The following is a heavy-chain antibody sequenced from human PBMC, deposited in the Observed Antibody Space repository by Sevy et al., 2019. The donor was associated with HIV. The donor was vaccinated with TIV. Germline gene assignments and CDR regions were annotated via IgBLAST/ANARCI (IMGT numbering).Heavy chain of an antibody. Sequence: GGSLRLSCAASGFTFSSYSMNWVRQAPGKGLEWVSYISSSSSTIYYADSVKGRFTISRDNAKNSLYLQMNSLRDEDTAVYYCARGGRGWLQSTEPDIWGQGTMVTVSS. J-gene: IGHJ3*02. V-gene: IGHV3-48*02. CDR1: GFTFSSYS. CDR2: ISSSSSTI. CDR3: ARGGRGWLQSTEPDI. D-gene: IGHD5-12*01.